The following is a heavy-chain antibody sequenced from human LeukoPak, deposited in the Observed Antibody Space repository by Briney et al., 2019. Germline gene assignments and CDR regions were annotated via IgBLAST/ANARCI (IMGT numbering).Heavy chain of an antibody. CDR2: ISSSSSYI. CDR1: GFTFSSYS. CDR3: ARGAYGTYYYGMDV. D-gene: IGHD3-10*01. J-gene: IGHJ6*02. V-gene: IGHV3-21*01. Sequence: GGSLRLSCAASGFTFSSYSMNWVRQAPGKGLEWVSSISSSSSYIYYADSVKGRFTISRENDKNSLYLQMNSLRAEDTAVYYCARGAYGTYYYGMDVWGQGATVTVSS.